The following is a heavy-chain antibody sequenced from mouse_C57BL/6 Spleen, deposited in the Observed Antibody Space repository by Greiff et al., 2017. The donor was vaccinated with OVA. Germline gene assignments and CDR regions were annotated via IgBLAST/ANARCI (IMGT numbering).Heavy chain of an antibody. CDR2: IDPEDGVT. CDR1: GFNIKDYY. Sequence: VQLQQSGAELVKPGASVKLSCTASGFNIKDYYMHWVKQRTEQGLEWIGRIDPEDGVTKYAPKFQGKATITADTSSNTAYLQLSSLTSEDTAVYYCARGYYGSSPLFDYWGQGTTLTVSS. V-gene: IGHV14-2*01. J-gene: IGHJ2*01. D-gene: IGHD1-1*01. CDR3: ARGYYGSSPLFDY.